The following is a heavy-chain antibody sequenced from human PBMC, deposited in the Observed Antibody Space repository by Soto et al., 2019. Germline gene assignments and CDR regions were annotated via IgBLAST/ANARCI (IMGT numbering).Heavy chain of an antibody. CDR3: AREVWFGELSDYYYGMDV. V-gene: IGHV1-18*01. J-gene: IGHJ6*02. D-gene: IGHD3-10*01. CDR2: ISAYNGNT. Sequence: QVQLVQSGAEVKKPGASVKVSCKASGYTFTSYGISWVRQAPGQGLEWMGWISAYNGNTNYAQKLQGRVTMTTDTATSTAYMELRSLRSDDTAVYYCAREVWFGELSDYYYGMDVWGQGTTVTVS. CDR1: GYTFTSYG.